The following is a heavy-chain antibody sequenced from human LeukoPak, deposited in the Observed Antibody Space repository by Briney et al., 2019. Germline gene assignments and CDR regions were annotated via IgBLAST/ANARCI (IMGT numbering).Heavy chain of an antibody. Sequence: GGSLRLSCAASGFTFSSYAMHWVRQAPGKGLEWVAVISYDGSNEYYADSVKGRFTLSRDNSRNTLSLQMNSLRAEDTAVYYCAGDWLDYYDSRAYYEAIDYWGQGTLVTVSS. CDR2: ISYDGSNE. D-gene: IGHD3-22*01. V-gene: IGHV3-30*04. CDR3: AGDWLDYYDSRAYYEAIDY. CDR1: GFTFSSYA. J-gene: IGHJ4*02.